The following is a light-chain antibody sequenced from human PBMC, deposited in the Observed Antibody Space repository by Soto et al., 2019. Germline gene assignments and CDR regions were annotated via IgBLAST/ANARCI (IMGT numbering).Light chain of an antibody. CDR1: QSVSSSY. V-gene: IGKV3-20*01. Sequence: EIVLTQSPGTLSLSPGERATLSCRASQSVSSSYLAWYQQRPGQAPRLLIYDASSRATGIPDRFSGSGSGTDFPLTISRLETEDFAVYYCQQYGSAPSTFDQGTKVEIK. CDR2: DAS. CDR3: QQYGSAPST. J-gene: IGKJ1*01.